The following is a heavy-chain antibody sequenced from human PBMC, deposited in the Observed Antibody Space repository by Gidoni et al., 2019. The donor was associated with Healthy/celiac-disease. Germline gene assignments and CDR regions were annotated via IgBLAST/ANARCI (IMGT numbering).Heavy chain of an antibody. Sequence: EVQLVESGGGLVQPGGSLRLSCAASGFTFSSYSMNWVRQAPGKGLEWVSYLGSSSSTIYYADSVKGRFTNSRDNAKNSLYLKKNSLRDEDTAVYYCAKAKKADFDYWGQGTLVTVSS. CDR2: LGSSSSTI. V-gene: IGHV3-48*02. J-gene: IGHJ4*02. CDR3: AKAKKADFDY. CDR1: GFTFSSYS.